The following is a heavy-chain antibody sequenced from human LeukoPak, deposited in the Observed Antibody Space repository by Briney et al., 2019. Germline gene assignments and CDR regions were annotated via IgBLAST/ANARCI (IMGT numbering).Heavy chain of an antibody. CDR1: GGSINSSYW. CDR3: ARGKSLTRIHPYGYFDL. D-gene: IGHD5-18*01. CDR2: IYHTGVT. Sequence: PSETLSLTCAVSGGSINSSYWWNWVRQPPGKGLEWIGEIYHTGVTNYNSSLKNRVIISVDKSKNQFSLKLRSVNAADTAVYFCARGKSLTRIHPYGYFDLWGCGTLVTVSS. V-gene: IGHV4-4*02. J-gene: IGHJ2*01.